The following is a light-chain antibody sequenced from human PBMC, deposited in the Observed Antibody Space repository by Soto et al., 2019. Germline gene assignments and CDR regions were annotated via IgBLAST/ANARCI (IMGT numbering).Light chain of an antibody. Sequence: VMTQSPATLSVSPGERVTLSCRASQSVGGSLAWYRQKPGQAPSLLVYGASTRATGIPARFSGSGSGTEFTLTISRLEPEDFAVYYCQQYGNSPRTFGQGTKVDIK. J-gene: IGKJ1*01. V-gene: IGKV3-15*01. CDR3: QQYGNSPRT. CDR2: GAS. CDR1: QSVGGS.